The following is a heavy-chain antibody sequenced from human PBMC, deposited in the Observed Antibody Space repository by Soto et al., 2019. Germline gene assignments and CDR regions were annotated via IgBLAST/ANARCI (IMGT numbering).Heavy chain of an antibody. Sequence: QVQLVQSGAEVKNPGSSVKVSCKASGGTFSSYPISWVRQAPGQGLEWMGRIIPILDITDYAQRFQGRVTITADKFTSTAYMELSSLSSDDTAVYYCARPTSTGTTSGYYFDYWGQGTLVTVSS. V-gene: IGHV1-69*02. CDR2: IIPILDIT. CDR1: GGTFSSYP. D-gene: IGHD1-7*01. CDR3: ARPTSTGTTSGYYFDY. J-gene: IGHJ4*02.